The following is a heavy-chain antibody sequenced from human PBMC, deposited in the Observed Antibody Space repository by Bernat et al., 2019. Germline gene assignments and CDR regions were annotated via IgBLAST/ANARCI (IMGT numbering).Heavy chain of an antibody. Sequence: QVQLVQSGAEVKKPGASVKVSCKASGYTFTSYGISWVRQAPGQGLEWMGWISAYNDNTNYAQKLQGRVTMTTDTSTSTAYMELRSLRSDDTAVYYCAGGKYYDSSGYTIPYGMDVWGQGTTVTVSS. CDR2: ISAYNDNT. V-gene: IGHV1-18*01. CDR1: GYTFTSYG. J-gene: IGHJ6*02. CDR3: AGGKYYDSSGYTIPYGMDV. D-gene: IGHD3-22*01.